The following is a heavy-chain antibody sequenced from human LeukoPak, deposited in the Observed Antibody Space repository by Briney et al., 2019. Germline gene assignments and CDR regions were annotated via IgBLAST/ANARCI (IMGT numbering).Heavy chain of an antibody. CDR2: IRYDGSNK. Sequence: PGGSLRLSCAASGFTFSSYAMSWVRQAPGKGLEWVAFIRYDGSNKYYADSVKGRFTISRDNSKNTLYLQMNSLRAEDTAVYYCAKLAVVVAATGLYWGQGTLVTVSS. CDR3: AKLAVVVAATGLY. J-gene: IGHJ4*02. CDR1: GFTFSSYA. V-gene: IGHV3-30*02. D-gene: IGHD2-15*01.